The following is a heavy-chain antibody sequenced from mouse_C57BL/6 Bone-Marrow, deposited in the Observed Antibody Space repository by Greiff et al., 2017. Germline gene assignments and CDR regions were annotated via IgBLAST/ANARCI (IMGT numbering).Heavy chain of an antibody. CDR2: FYPANGNT. CDR1: GFNIKKTY. CDR3: ARGGDGYLLWYFDV. Sequence: VQLQQSVAELVRPGASVKLSCTASGFNIKKTYMHWVKQRPEQGLEWIGRFYPANGNTKYAQKFKGKATITADKSSNTAYLKLSSLTSEDTAIYYCARGGDGYLLWYFDVWGTGTTVTVSS. J-gene: IGHJ1*03. V-gene: IGHV14-3*01. D-gene: IGHD2-3*01.